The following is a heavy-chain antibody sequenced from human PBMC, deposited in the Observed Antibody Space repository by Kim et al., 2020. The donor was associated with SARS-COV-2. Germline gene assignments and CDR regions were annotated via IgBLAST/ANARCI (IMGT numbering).Heavy chain of an antibody. Sequence: ASVKVSCKASGYTFTSYAMNWVRQAPGQGLEWMGWINTNTGNPTYAQGFTGRFVFSLDTSVSTAYLQISSLKAEDTAVYYCARDVPLGYCSSTSCYAYYGMDVWGQGTTVTVSS. CDR1: GYTFTSYA. D-gene: IGHD2-2*01. J-gene: IGHJ6*02. V-gene: IGHV7-4-1*02. CDR2: INTNTGNP. CDR3: ARDVPLGYCSSTSCYAYYGMDV.